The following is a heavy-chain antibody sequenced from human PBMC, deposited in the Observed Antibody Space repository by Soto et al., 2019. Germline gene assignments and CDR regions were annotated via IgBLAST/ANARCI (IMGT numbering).Heavy chain of an antibody. Sequence: SEPLSLTCAVYGGSFSGYYWTWIRQPPGTGLEWIGEINHSGSTNYNPSLKSRVTISVDTSKNQFSLKLTSVTVADTAVYYCASSAFGEGNWFDPWGQGTLVTVSS. CDR2: INHSGST. V-gene: IGHV4-34*01. J-gene: IGHJ5*02. CDR1: GGSFSGYY. CDR3: ASSAFGEGNWFDP. D-gene: IGHD3-16*01.